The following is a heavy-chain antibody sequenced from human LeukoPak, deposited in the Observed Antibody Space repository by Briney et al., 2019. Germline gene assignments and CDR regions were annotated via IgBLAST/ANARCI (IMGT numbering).Heavy chain of an antibody. CDR3: GKTTVGYSSGQKPAWPVDY. Sequence: GGSLRLSCAASGFTFIDYDMHWVRKVIGKGLEWVAGIFGSGGSPHYADPVKGRFTISRDNSRNTVYLQINSLRAEDTAVYYCGKTTVGYSSGQKPAWPVDYWGQGTLVTVSS. V-gene: IGHV3-23*01. J-gene: IGHJ4*02. CDR1: GFTFIDYD. D-gene: IGHD5-18*01. CDR2: IFGSGGSP.